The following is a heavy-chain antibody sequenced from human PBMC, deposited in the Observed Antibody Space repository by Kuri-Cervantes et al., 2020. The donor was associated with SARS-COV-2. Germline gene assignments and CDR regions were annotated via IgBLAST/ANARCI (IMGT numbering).Heavy chain of an antibody. CDR2: IIPIFGTA. D-gene: IGHD1-1*01. CDR3: AAETGGWFDP. Sequence: SVKVSCKAPGGTFSSYAISWVRQAPGQGLEWMGGIIPIFGTANYAQKFQGRVTITTDESTSTAYMELSSLRSEDTAVYYCAAETGGWFDPWGQGTLVTVSS. CDR1: GGTFSSYA. J-gene: IGHJ5*02. V-gene: IGHV1-69*05.